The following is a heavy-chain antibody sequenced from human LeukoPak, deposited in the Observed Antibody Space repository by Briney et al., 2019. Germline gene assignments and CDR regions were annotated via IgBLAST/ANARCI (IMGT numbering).Heavy chain of an antibody. J-gene: IGHJ4*02. CDR3: ARDSYCSGGSCLPSFDY. V-gene: IGHV3-48*03. CDR2: ISSSGSTI. D-gene: IGHD2-15*01. Sequence: PGGSLRLSCAASGFTFSSYEMNWVRQAPGKGLEWVSYISSSGSTIYYADSVKGRFTISRDNAKNSLYLQMNSLRAEDTAVYYCARDSYCSGGSCLPSFDYWGQGTLVTVSS. CDR1: GFTFSSYE.